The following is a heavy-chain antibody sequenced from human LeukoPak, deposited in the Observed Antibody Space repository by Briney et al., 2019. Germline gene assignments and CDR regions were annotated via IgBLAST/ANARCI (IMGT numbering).Heavy chain of an antibody. V-gene: IGHV1-69*02. D-gene: IGHD3-22*01. CDR2: IIPILGIA. CDR1: GGTFGSYT. Sequence: GASVKVSCKASGGTFGSYTISWVRQAPGQGLEWMGRIIPILGIANYAQKFQGRVTITADKSTSTAYMELSSLGSEDTAVYYCASNYDSSGYYLDSHFDYWGQGTLVTVSS. J-gene: IGHJ4*02. CDR3: ASNYDSSGYYLDSHFDY.